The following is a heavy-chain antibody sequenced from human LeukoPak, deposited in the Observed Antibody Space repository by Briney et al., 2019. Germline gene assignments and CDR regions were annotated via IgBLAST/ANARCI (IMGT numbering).Heavy chain of an antibody. CDR1: GYTFTSYG. V-gene: IGHV1-18*01. CDR3: ARDLRSREKVVTAASDAFDI. CDR2: ISAYNGNT. J-gene: IGHJ3*02. D-gene: IGHD2-2*01. Sequence: ASVKVSCKASGYTFTSYGISWVRQAPGQGLEWMGWISAYNGNTNYAQKLQGRVTMTTDTSTSTAYMELRSLRSDDTAVYYCARDLRSREKVVTAASDAFDIWGQGTMVTVSS.